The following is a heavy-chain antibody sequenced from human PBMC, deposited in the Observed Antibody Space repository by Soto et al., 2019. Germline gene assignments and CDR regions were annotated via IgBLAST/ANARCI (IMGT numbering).Heavy chain of an antibody. CDR1: GVTFSSYA. D-gene: IGHD6-13*01. CDR3: AKRSSSWSPPDY. J-gene: IGHJ4*02. CDR2: ISYDGSNK. V-gene: IGHV3-30-3*02. Sequence: GGSLGLASAASGVTFSSYAMHGVRQAPGKGLEWVAVISYDGSNKYYADSGKGRFTISRDNSKNTLYLQMNSLRAEDTAVYYCAKRSSSWSPPDYWGQGTLVTVSS.